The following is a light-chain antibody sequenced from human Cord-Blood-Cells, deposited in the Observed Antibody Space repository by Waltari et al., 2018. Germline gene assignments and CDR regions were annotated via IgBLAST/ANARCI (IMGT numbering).Light chain of an antibody. CDR3: QQYNNWPPFT. Sequence: MTQSPSSLSASTGDRVTITCRASQGISSYLAWYQQKPGQAPRLLIYGASTRATGIPARFSGSGSGTEFTLTISSLQSEDFAVYYCQQYNNWPPFTFGPGTKVDIK. V-gene: IGKV3-15*01. J-gene: IGKJ3*01. CDR1: QGISSY. CDR2: GAS.